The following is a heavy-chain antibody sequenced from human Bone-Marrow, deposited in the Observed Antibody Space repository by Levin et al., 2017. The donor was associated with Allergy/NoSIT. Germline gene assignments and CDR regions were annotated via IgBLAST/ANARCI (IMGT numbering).Heavy chain of an antibody. CDR2: TYYRSKWYN. D-gene: IGHD3-9*01. Sequence: SQTLSLTCAISGDSVSSNSAAWNWIRQSPSRGLEWLGRTYYRSKWYNDYAVSVKSRITINPDTSKNQFSLQLNSVTPEDTAVYYCAREEWGLLRYFDWLLRGMARGTYYFDYWGQGTLVTVSS. CDR1: GDSVSSNSAA. J-gene: IGHJ4*02. CDR3: AREEWGLLRYFDWLLRGMARGTYYFDY. V-gene: IGHV6-1*01.